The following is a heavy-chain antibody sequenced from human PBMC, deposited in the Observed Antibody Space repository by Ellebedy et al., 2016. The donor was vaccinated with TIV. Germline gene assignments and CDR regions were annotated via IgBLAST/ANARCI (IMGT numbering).Heavy chain of an antibody. CDR3: ATDGSFGDYLSPTHAFVI. Sequence: GGSLRLSCAASGFSFSSYWMAWVRQAPGKGLEWVANINQDGREKYYVDSVWGRFTISRDNAKNSLFLQMNSLRAEDTAVYYCATDGSFGDYLSPTHAFVIWGQGTMVTVSS. CDR1: GFSFSSYW. CDR2: INQDGREK. J-gene: IGHJ3*02. V-gene: IGHV3-7*01. D-gene: IGHD4-17*01.